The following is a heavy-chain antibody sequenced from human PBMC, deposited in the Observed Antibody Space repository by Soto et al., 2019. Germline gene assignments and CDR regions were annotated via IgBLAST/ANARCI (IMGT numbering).Heavy chain of an antibody. CDR2: ISAYNGNT. D-gene: IGHD5-18*01. CDR1: GYTFTSYG. V-gene: IGHV1-18*01. CDR3: ARCIQQDYYYGMDV. J-gene: IGHJ6*02. Sequence: ASVKVSCTASGYTFTSYGISWVRQAPGQGLEWMGWISAYNGNTRYAQKFRGRVTMTTDTSTSTVYMELRNLRSDDTAVYYCARCIQQDYYYGMDVWGQGTTVTVSS.